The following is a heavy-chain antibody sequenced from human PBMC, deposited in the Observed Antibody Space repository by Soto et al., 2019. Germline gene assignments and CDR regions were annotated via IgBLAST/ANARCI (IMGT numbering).Heavy chain of an antibody. D-gene: IGHD3-3*01. J-gene: IGHJ4*02. CDR3: ARGKVTSFGLVVPIDFDY. V-gene: IGHV1-3*01. CDR1: GYTFISYV. CDR2: INGDNGNT. Sequence: QVQLVQSGAEVRKPGASVKVSCKASGYTFISYVIHWVRQAPGQRLEWMGWINGDNGNTKYSQKFQGRVTFTRDTSAGIAYIELSSLRSEDTAVYYCARGKVTSFGLVVPIDFDYWGQGTPITVSS.